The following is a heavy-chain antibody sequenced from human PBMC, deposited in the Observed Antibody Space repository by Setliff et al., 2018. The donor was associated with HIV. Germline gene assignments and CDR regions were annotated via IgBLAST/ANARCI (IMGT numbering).Heavy chain of an antibody. D-gene: IGHD1-7*01. CDR1: GFTLSDHW. CDR2: TNNDGSIT. V-gene: IGHV3-74*01. CDR3: VKWNYPNS. J-gene: IGHJ4*02. Sequence: PGGSLRLSCAASGFTLSDHWMHWVRQVPGKGLVWVSRTNNDGSITNYADFVKGRFTMSRDSAKNTLYLQMNSLRVEDTAVYYCVKWNYPNSWGQGTLGTVAS.